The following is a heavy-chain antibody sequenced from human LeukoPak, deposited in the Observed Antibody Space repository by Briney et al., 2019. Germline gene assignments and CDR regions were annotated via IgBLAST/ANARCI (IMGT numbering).Heavy chain of an antibody. CDR2: IYPGDSDT. Sequence: GASLQISCKGSGSIFTSYWIGWVRQLPGKGLEWMGIIYPGDSDTRYSPSFQGQVTISADKSISTAYLQWSSLKASDTAMYYCARGGRKFGGVFGIRNWFDPWGQGTLVTVSS. D-gene: IGHD3-16*02. CDR3: ARGGRKFGGVFGIRNWFDP. CDR1: GSIFTSYW. J-gene: IGHJ5*02. V-gene: IGHV5-51*01.